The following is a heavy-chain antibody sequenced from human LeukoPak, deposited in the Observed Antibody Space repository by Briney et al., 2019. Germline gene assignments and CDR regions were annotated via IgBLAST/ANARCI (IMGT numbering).Heavy chain of an antibody. CDR2: IYYSGSP. J-gene: IGHJ3*02. V-gene: IGHV4-59*08. Sequence: PSETLSLTCTVSGDSISSSYWSWIRQPPGKGLEWIGYIYYSGSPNYNPSLKSRVTISVHTSKKQFSLKLTSVTAADTAVYYCARGSLTYYDSSGYYYRAFDIWGQGTMVTVSS. D-gene: IGHD3-22*01. CDR1: GDSISSSY. CDR3: ARGSLTYYDSSGYYYRAFDI.